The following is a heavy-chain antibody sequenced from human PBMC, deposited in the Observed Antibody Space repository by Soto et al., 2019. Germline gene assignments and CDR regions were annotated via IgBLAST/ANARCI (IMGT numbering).Heavy chain of an antibody. D-gene: IGHD3-22*01. CDR3: ARGKGADSSGYYYYYYGRDV. V-gene: IGHV4-34*01. J-gene: IGHJ6*02. Sequence: PSETLSLTCAVYGGSFSGYYWSWIRQPPGKGLEWIGEINHSGSTNYNPSLKSRVTISVDTSKNQFSLKLSSVTAADTAVYYCARGKGADSSGYYYYYYGRDVWGQGTTVTVAS. CDR2: INHSGST. CDR1: GGSFSGYY.